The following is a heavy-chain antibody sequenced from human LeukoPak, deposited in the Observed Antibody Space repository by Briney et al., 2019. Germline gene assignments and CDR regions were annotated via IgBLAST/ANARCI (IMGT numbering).Heavy chain of an antibody. Sequence: SETLSLTCTVSGGSISSSNYYWGWIRQPPGKGLEWIGSMYYSGSTYYNPSLKSRVTISVDTSKNHFSLKLFSVTAADTAVYYCAAPQNPSSGYGGWDWGQGTLVTVSS. CDR2: MYYSGST. J-gene: IGHJ4*02. CDR3: AAPQNPSSGYGGWD. D-gene: IGHD3-22*01. V-gene: IGHV4-39*07. CDR1: GGSISSSNYY.